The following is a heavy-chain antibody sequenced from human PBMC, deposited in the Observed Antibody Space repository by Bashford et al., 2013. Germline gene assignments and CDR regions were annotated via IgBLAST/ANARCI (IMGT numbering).Heavy chain of an antibody. CDR3: AKDSDTAMAYYYGMDV. Sequence: GGSLRLSCAASGFTFDDYAMHWVRQAPGKGLEWVSGISWNSGSIGYADSVKGRFTISRDNAKNSLYLQMNSLRAEDTALYYCAKDSDTAMAYYYGMDVWGQGTTVTVSS. CDR1: GFTFDDYA. V-gene: IGHV3-9*01. CDR2: ISWNSGSI. D-gene: IGHD5-18*01. J-gene: IGHJ6*02.